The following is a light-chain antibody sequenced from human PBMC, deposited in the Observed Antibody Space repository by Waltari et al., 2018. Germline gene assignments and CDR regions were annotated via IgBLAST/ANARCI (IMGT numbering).Light chain of an antibody. Sequence: EIVMTQSPATLSVSPGERATLSCRASQSVSSNLAWYQQKPGQAPRLLIYGASTRATGIPARFSGSGSGTEFTLTISSLQSEDVAVYYCLQYYRLPLTFGPGTKVDIK. J-gene: IGKJ3*01. CDR2: GAS. CDR1: QSVSSN. V-gene: IGKV3-15*01. CDR3: LQYYRLPLT.